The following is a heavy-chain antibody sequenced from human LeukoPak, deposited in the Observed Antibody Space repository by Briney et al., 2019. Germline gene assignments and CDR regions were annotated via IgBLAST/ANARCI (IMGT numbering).Heavy chain of an antibody. CDR1: GGSISSSSYY. Sequence: SETLSLTCTVSGGSISSSSYYWGWIRQPPGKGLEWIGSIYYSGSTYYNPSLKSRVTISVDTSKNQFSLKLSSVTAADTAVYYCARPIVATTSLADYWGQGTLVTVSS. J-gene: IGHJ4*02. CDR3: ARPIVATTSLADY. D-gene: IGHD5-12*01. CDR2: IYYSGST. V-gene: IGHV4-39*01.